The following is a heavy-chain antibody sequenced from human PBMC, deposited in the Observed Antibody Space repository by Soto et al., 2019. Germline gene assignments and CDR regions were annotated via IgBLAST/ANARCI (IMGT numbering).Heavy chain of an antibody. V-gene: IGHV3-33*01. CDR3: ARKTLTYSSGYSYGY. Sequence: GGSLRLSCAASGFTFSSYGMHWVRQAPGKGLEWVAVIWYDGSNKYYADSVKGRFTISRDNSKNTLYLQMNSLRAEDTAVYYCARKTLTYSSGYSYGYWGQGTLVTVSS. D-gene: IGHD3-22*01. J-gene: IGHJ4*02. CDR2: IWYDGSNK. CDR1: GFTFSSYG.